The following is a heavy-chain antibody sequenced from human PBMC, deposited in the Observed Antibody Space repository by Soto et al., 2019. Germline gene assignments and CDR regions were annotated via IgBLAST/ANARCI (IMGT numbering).Heavy chain of an antibody. J-gene: IGHJ4*02. Sequence: QVQLVESGGGVVQPGRSLRLSCAGSGFIFSNYGMHWVRQAPGKGLEWVAFISYDGSDILYADSGKGRFTISRDNSKSTLFLHMNRPRAEDTAVYFCAIVRVADSPLDHWGQGSLVTVSS. CDR3: AIVRVADSPLDH. CDR2: ISYDGSDI. D-gene: IGHD3-10*02. V-gene: IGHV3-30*03. CDR1: GFIFSNYG.